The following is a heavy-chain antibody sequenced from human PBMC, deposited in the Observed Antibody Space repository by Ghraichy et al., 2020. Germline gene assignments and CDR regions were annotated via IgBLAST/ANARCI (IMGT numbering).Heavy chain of an antibody. Sequence: SVKVSCKASGGTFSSYAISWVRQAPGQGLEWMGGIIPILGIANYAQKFQGRVTITADKSTSTAYMELSSLRSEDTAVYYCASEGGYNWNDGLGAFDIWGQGTMVTVSS. V-gene: IGHV1-69*10. D-gene: IGHD1-1*01. J-gene: IGHJ3*02. CDR2: IIPILGIA. CDR1: GGTFSSYA. CDR3: ASEGGYNWNDGLGAFDI.